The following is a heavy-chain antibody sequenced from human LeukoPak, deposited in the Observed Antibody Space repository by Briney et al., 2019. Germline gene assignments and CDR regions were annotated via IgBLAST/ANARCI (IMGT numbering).Heavy chain of an antibody. CDR3: ARHEGYSSSQPFGY. J-gene: IGHJ4*02. V-gene: IGHV4-59*08. Sequence: SETLSLTCTVSGGSISSYYWSWIRQPPGKGLEWIGYIYYSGSTNYNPSLKSRVTISVDTPKNQFSLKLSSVTAADTAVYYCARHEGYSSSQPFGYWGQGTLVTVSS. CDR2: IYYSGST. CDR1: GGSISSYY. D-gene: IGHD6-13*01.